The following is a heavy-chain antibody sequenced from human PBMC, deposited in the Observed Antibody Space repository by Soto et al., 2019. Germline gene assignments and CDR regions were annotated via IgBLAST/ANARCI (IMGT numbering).Heavy chain of an antibody. V-gene: IGHV1-69*13. CDR2: IIPIFGTA. D-gene: IGHD4-4*01. Sequence: ASVKVSCKASGGTFSSYAISWVRQAPGQGREWMGGIIPIFGTANYAQKFQGRVTITAEESTRTAYMELNSMRYEYTAVYYCARANSNFHYYYYYGMDVWGQGTTVTVSS. CDR1: GGTFSSYA. CDR3: ARANSNFHYYYYYGMDV. J-gene: IGHJ6*02.